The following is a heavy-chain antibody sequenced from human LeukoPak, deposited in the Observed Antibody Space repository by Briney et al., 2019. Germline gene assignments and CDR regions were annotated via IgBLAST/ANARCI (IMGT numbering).Heavy chain of an antibody. V-gene: IGHV3-9*01. J-gene: IGHJ3*02. D-gene: IGHD2-21*01. CDR1: GFTFDDYA. CDR3: ATSMAQDVDAFHI. Sequence: GGSLRLSCAASGFTFDDYAMHWVRQAPGKGLEWVSGISWNSGSIGYADSVKGRFTISRDNAKNSLYLQMNNLRAEDTAMFYCATSMAQDVDAFHIWGQGTMVTVSS. CDR2: ISWNSGSI.